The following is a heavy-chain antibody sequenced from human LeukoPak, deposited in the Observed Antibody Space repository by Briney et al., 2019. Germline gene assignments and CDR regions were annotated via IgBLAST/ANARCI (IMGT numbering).Heavy chain of an antibody. Sequence: GGSLRLSCAASGFTFSSYNMNWVRQAPGKGLAWVSSISSSSSYVYYADSVKGRFTISRDNAKNSLYLQMNSLRAEDTAVYYCARDQFGYYYDSSGYYKVTGDAFDIWGQGTMVTVSS. J-gene: IGHJ3*02. D-gene: IGHD3-22*01. CDR1: GFTFSSYN. V-gene: IGHV3-21*01. CDR2: ISSSSSYV. CDR3: ARDQFGYYYDSSGYYKVTGDAFDI.